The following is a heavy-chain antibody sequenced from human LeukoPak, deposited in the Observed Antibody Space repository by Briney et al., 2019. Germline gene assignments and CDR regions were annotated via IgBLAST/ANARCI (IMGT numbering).Heavy chain of an antibody. Sequence: GGSLRLSCAASGFTFSNYCVTWVRQAPGKALEWVSSISGSGDSTYYADSVKGRFTISRDNSKNTLYLQMNSLRVEDTAIYYCAKYGAPGWSGYLDYWAREPWSPSPQ. D-gene: IGHD4/OR15-4a*01. V-gene: IGHV3-23*01. CDR3: AKYGAPGWSGYLDY. CDR1: GFTFSNYC. J-gene: IGHJ4*02. CDR2: ISGSGDST.